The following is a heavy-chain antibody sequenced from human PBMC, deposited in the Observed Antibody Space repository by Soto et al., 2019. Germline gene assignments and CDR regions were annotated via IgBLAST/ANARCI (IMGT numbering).Heavy chain of an antibody. J-gene: IGHJ5*02. CDR2: ISAYNGNT. CDR1: GYTFTSYG. CDR3: ARVRYSSSWYWFDP. D-gene: IGHD6-13*01. V-gene: IGHV1-18*01. Sequence: GASVKVSCKASGYTFTSYGISWVRQAPGQGLEWMGWISAYNGNTNYAQKLQGRVTMTTDTSTSTAYMELRSLRSDDTAVYYCARVRYSSSWYWFDPWGQGTLVTVSS.